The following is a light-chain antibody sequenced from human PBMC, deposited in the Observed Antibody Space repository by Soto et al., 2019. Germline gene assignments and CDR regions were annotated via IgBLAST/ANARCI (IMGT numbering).Light chain of an antibody. CDR3: QQYYNWPPYT. J-gene: IGKJ2*01. Sequence: DIPMTQSPSSLSASVGDRVTITCQASQDISNYLNWYQQKPGKAPKLLIYDASNLETGVPSRFSGSGSGTDFTFTISSLQPEDIATYYCQQYYNWPPYTFGQGTKLEIK. V-gene: IGKV1-33*01. CDR2: DAS. CDR1: QDISNY.